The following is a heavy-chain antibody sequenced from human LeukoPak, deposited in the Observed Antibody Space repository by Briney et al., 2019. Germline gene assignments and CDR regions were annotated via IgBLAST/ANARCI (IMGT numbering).Heavy chain of an antibody. V-gene: IGHV3-7*03. CDR3: ARDGGHCSGGTCYSTY. Sequence: GGSLRLSCVASAFTFSSYWMTWARQARGEGLEWVASIKQDGREKYYVDSVKGRFIISRHNAKQSLYLQMNSLRGEDTAVYYCARDGGHCSGGTCYSTYWGQGPLVTVYS. CDR2: IKQDGREK. J-gene: IGHJ4*02. CDR1: AFTFSSYW. D-gene: IGHD2-15*01.